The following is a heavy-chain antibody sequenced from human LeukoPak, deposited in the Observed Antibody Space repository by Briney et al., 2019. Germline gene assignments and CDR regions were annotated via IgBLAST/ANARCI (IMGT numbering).Heavy chain of an antibody. D-gene: IGHD3-22*01. J-gene: IGHJ3*02. Sequence: PSETLSLTCAVYGGSFSPYYWSWIRQPPGKGLEWIGYIYYSGSTNYNPSLKSRVTISVDTSKNQFSLKLSSVTAADTAVYYCARDRAAYYDSSGYYYFDAFDIWGQGTMVTVSS. V-gene: IGHV4-59*01. CDR3: ARDRAAYYDSSGYYYFDAFDI. CDR2: IYYSGST. CDR1: GGSFSPYY.